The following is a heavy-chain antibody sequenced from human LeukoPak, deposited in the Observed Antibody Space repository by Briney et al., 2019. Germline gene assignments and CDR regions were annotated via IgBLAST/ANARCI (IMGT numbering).Heavy chain of an antibody. Sequence: GGSLRLSCAASGFPFSDYVMHWVRQAPGKGLEWVAVISYDGNNKYYADSVKGRSTISRDNSKNMLYLQMNSLGTEDTAVYYCAKDRWGAVASFDYWGQGTLVTVSS. V-gene: IGHV3-30*02. J-gene: IGHJ4*02. CDR1: GFPFSDYV. CDR2: ISYDGNNK. D-gene: IGHD6-19*01. CDR3: AKDRWGAVASFDY.